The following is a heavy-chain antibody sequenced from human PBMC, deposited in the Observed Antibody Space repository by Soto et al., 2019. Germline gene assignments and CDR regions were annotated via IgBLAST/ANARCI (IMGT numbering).Heavy chain of an antibody. Sequence: ASVKVSCKASGYTFTSYGISWVRQAPGQGLEWLGWISAYNVNTNYAQKLQGRVTMTTDTSTSTAYMELRSLRFDDTAVYYCARACGGPESVAAGCNWFDPWGQGTLVTVSS. V-gene: IGHV1-18*01. CDR1: GYTFTSYG. D-gene: IGHD6-13*01. J-gene: IGHJ5*02. CDR3: ARACGGPESVAAGCNWFDP. CDR2: ISAYNVNT.